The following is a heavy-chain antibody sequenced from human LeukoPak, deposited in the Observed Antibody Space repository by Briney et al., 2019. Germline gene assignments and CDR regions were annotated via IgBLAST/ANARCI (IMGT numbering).Heavy chain of an antibody. V-gene: IGHV4-34*01. CDR2: INHSGST. Sequence: SETLSLTCAVYGGSFSGYYWSWIRQPPGKGLEWIGEINHSGSTNYNPSLKSRVTISVDTSKNQFSLKLSSVTAAHTAVYYCARGQSGIAVAGWGQGTLVTVSS. J-gene: IGHJ4*02. D-gene: IGHD6-19*01. CDR1: GGSFSGYY. CDR3: ARGQSGIAVAG.